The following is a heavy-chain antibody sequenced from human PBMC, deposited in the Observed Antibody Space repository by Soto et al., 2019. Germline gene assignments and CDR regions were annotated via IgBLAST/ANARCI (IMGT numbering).Heavy chain of an antibody. CDR2: IIPIFGTA. CDR3: ARVLGESPAFSSSVYYYYGMDV. Sequence: GASVKVSCKASGGTFSSYAISWVRQAPGQGLEWMGGIIPIFGTANYAQKFQGRVTITADESTSTAYMELSSLRSEDTAVYYCARVLGESPAFSSSVYYYYGMDVWAQGTTVPVSS. J-gene: IGHJ6*02. D-gene: IGHD6-6*01. V-gene: IGHV1-69*13. CDR1: GGTFSSYA.